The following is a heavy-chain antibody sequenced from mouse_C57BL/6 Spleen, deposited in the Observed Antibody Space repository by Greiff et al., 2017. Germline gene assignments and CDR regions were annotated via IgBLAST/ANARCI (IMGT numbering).Heavy chain of an antibody. CDR3: ARRDGYYGYFDV. CDR1: EYEFPSHD. D-gene: IGHD2-3*01. V-gene: IGHV5-2*01. CDR2: ITSDCGSA. J-gene: IGHJ1*03. Sequence: EVHLVESGGGLVQPGESLKLSCESNEYEFPSHDMSWVRKTPEKRLELVAAITSDCGSAYYPDTMERRFIISRDNTKKTLYLQMSSLTSEDTAVYDSARRDGYYGYFDVWGTGTTVTVSS.